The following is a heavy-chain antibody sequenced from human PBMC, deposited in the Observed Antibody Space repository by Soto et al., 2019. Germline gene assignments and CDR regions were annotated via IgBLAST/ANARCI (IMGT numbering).Heavy chain of an antibody. CDR2: IIPIFGTA. V-gene: IGHV1-69*13. D-gene: IGHD3-10*01. Sequence: ASVKVSCKASGGTFSSYAISWVRQAPGQGLEWMGGIIPIFGTANYAQKFQGRVTITADESTSTAYMELSSLRSEDTAVYYCASGWFGEFLDYWGQGTLVTVSS. CDR1: GGTFSSYA. CDR3: ASGWFGEFLDY. J-gene: IGHJ4*02.